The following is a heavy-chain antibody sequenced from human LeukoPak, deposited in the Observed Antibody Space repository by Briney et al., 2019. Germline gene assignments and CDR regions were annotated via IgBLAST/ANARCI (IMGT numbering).Heavy chain of an antibody. CDR1: GGSISSYD. V-gene: IGHV4-59*08. Sequence: SETLSLTCTVAGGSISSYDWSWIRQPPGKGLEWVGYIYYSGSTNYNPSLKSRVTISVDTSKNQFSLKLSSVPAADTAVYYCARSYDSSGYYYYFAFDIWGQGTMVTVSS. CDR3: ARSYDSSGYYYYFAFDI. CDR2: IYYSGST. J-gene: IGHJ3*02. D-gene: IGHD3-22*01.